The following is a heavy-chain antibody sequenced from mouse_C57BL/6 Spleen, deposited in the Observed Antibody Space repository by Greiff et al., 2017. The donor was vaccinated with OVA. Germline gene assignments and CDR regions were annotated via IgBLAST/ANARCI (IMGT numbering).Heavy chain of an antibody. D-gene: IGHD1-1*01. CDR3: ARESITTVREDY. J-gene: IGHJ4*01. CDR2: IDPSDSYT. CDR1: GYTFTSYW. V-gene: IGHV1-50*01. Sequence: QVQLQQPGAELVKPGASVKLSCKASGYTFTSYWMQWVKQRPGQGLEWIGEIDPSDSYTNYNQKFKGKATLTVDTSSSTAYMQLSSLTSEDSAVYYCARESITTVREDYWGQGTSVTVSS.